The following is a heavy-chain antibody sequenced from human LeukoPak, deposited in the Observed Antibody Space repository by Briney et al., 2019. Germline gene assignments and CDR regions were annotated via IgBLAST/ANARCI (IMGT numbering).Heavy chain of an antibody. Sequence: GGSLRLSCAASGFTFSSYWMSWVRQAPGKGLEWVANIKQDGSEKYYVDSVKGRFTLSRDNAKNSLYLQMNSLRAEDTAVYYCARKSRSIAARGWFDPWGQGTLVTVSS. D-gene: IGHD6-6*01. CDR2: IKQDGSEK. CDR1: GFTFSSYW. J-gene: IGHJ5*02. V-gene: IGHV3-7*01. CDR3: ARKSRSIAARGWFDP.